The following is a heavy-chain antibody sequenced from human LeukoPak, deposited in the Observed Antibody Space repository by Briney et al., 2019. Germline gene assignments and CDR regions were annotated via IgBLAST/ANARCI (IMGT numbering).Heavy chain of an antibody. CDR3: ARTWILGAFDI. V-gene: IGHV3-21*01. Sequence: GGSLRLSCAASGFTFSSYSMNWVRQAPGKGLEWVSSISCSSSYIYYADSVKGRFTISRDNAKNSLYLQMNSLRAEDTAVYYCARTWILGAFDIWGQGTMVTVSS. D-gene: IGHD5-18*01. CDR1: GFTFSSYS. J-gene: IGHJ3*02. CDR2: ISCSSSYI.